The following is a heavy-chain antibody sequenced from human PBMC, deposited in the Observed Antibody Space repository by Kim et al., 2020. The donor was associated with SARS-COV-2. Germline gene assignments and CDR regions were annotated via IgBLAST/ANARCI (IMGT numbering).Heavy chain of an antibody. V-gene: IGHV4-39*01. D-gene: IGHD2-8*01. CDR2: VYYTGST. Sequence: SETLSLTCTVSGGSISSSSYYWGWVRQSPGKGLEWIGNVYYTGSTYYNPSLKSRVIISADMSESQLSLKLSSVTAADTAVYYCASGKYCTNDFCYEYWYFDLGGRGTLVTVSS. J-gene: IGHJ2*01. CDR1: GGSISSSSYY. CDR3: ASGKYCTNDFCYEYWYFDL.